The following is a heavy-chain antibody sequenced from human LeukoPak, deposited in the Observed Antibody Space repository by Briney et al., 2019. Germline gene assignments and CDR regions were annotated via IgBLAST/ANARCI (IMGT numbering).Heavy chain of an antibody. CDR3: AREPDYYYYGMDV. CDR1: GGSISSGSCY. CDR2: IYTSGST. D-gene: IGHD1-14*01. Sequence: PSQTLSLTCTVSGGSISSGSCYWSWIRQPAGKGLEWIGRIYTSGSTNYNPSLKSRVTISVDTSKNQFSLKLSSVTAADTAVYYCAREPDYYYYGMDVWGQGTTVTVSS. V-gene: IGHV4-61*02. J-gene: IGHJ6*02.